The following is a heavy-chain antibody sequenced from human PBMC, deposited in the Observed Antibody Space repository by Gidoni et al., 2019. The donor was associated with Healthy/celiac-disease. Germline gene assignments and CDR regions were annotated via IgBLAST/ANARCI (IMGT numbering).Heavy chain of an antibody. D-gene: IGHD3-22*01. CDR1: GGSFSGYY. V-gene: IGHV4-34*01. Sequence: QVQLQQWGAGLLKPSETLSLTCAVYGGSFSGYYWSWIRQPPGKGLEWIGEINHSGSTNYNPSLKSRVTISVDTSKNQFSLKLSSVTAADTAVYYCARRSRSGYYYLNWFDPWGQGTLVTVSS. J-gene: IGHJ5*02. CDR3: ARRSRSGYYYLNWFDP. CDR2: INHSGST.